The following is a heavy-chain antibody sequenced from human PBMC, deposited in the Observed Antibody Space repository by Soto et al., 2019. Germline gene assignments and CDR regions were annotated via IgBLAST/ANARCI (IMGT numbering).Heavy chain of an antibody. D-gene: IGHD2-2*01. CDR2: IHSGGSS. CDR1: GFTVSNNY. V-gene: IGHV3-53*01. J-gene: IGHJ5*02. Sequence: EVQLVESGGGLIQPGGSLRLSCAASGFTVSNNYMSWVRQAPGKGLEWVSVIHSGGSSYYADSVKGRFTISSDNSKNTLYLQMNSLRAEDTAVYYCAREIQGSGTLGWFDPWGQGTLVTVSS. CDR3: AREIQGSGTLGWFDP.